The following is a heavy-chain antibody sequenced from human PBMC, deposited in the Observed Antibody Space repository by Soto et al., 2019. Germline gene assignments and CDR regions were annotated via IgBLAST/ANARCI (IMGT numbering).Heavy chain of an antibody. Sequence: ASVKVSCKASGYTFTSYAMHWVRQAPGQRLEWMGWINAGNGNTKYSQKFQGRVTITRDSSASTAYMELSSLRSEDTAVYYCARKNNNGQQLVNFDYWGQGTLVTVSS. CDR1: GYTFTSYA. CDR2: INAGNGNT. D-gene: IGHD6-13*01. J-gene: IGHJ4*02. CDR3: ARKNNNGQQLVNFDY. V-gene: IGHV1-3*01.